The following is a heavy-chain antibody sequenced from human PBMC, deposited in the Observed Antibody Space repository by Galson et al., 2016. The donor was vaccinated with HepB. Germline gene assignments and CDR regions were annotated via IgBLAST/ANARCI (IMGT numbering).Heavy chain of an antibody. V-gene: IGHV1-18*01. CDR3: ARVFAIYDTSDYPPYPLDF. D-gene: IGHD3-22*01. CDR1: GYTFTRYG. Sequence: SVKVSCKASGYTFTRYGVTWVRQAPGQGLEWMGWISAYNGNTNYAQRLQGRVSMTTDTSTSTAYMELRNLRSDDTAVYYCARVFAIYDTSDYPPYPLDFWGQGTLVIVSS. J-gene: IGHJ4*02. CDR2: ISAYNGNT.